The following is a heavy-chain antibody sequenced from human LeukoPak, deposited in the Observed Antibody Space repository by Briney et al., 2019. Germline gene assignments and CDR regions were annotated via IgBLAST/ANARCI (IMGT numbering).Heavy chain of an antibody. V-gene: IGHV1-8*01. D-gene: IGHD1-7*01. CDR2: MNPNSGAT. CDR3: ARVRGTTASFDY. Sequence: GASVKVSCKASGYTFTSYDFSWLRQATGQGPEWMGWMNPNSGATGYAQKFQGRVTMTRDTSTSTVYMELSSLRSEDTAVYYCARVRGTTASFDYWGQGTLVTVSS. CDR1: GYTFTSYD. J-gene: IGHJ4*02.